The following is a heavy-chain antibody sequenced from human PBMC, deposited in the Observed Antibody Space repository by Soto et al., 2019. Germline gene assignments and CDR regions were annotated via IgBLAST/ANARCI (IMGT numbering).Heavy chain of an antibody. J-gene: IGHJ3*02. V-gene: IGHV3-30*18. Sequence: GGSLRLSCAASGFTFSSYGMHWVRQAPGKGLEWVAVISYDGSNKYYADSVKGRFTISRDNSKNTLYLQMNSLRAEDTAVYYCAKRKGNYYDSSGYAFDIWGQGTMVTVSS. CDR1: GFTFSSYG. CDR3: AKRKGNYYDSSGYAFDI. D-gene: IGHD3-22*01. CDR2: ISYDGSNK.